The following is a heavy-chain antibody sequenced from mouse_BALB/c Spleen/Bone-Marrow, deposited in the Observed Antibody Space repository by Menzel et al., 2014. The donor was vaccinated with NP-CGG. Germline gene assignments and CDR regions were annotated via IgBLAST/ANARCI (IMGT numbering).Heavy chain of an antibody. V-gene: IGHV3-8*02. CDR2: ISYSGNA. J-gene: IGHJ2*01. Sequence: EVQLQQSGPSLVKPSQTLSLTCSVTGDSITSSYWNWIRKFPGNKLEYMGYISYSGNAYYNPSLKSRISLTRDTSKNQYYLQLNPVTTEDTATYFCARGNGYHFDYWGQGTTLTVSS. D-gene: IGHD1-2*01. CDR3: ARGNGYHFDY. CDR1: GDSITSSY.